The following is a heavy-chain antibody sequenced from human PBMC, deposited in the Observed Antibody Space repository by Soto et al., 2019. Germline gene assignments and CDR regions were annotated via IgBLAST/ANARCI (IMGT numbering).Heavy chain of an antibody. CDR1: GGSFSGYY. CDR3: ARRARRGWLYTTGLY. Sequence: SETLSLTCAVYGGSFSGYYWSWIRQPPGKGLEWIGEINHSGSTNYNPSLKSRVTISVDTSKNQFSLKLSSVTAADTAVYYCARRARRGWLYTTGLYWGQGTLVTVSS. D-gene: IGHD3-10*01. J-gene: IGHJ4*02. V-gene: IGHV4-34*01. CDR2: INHSGST.